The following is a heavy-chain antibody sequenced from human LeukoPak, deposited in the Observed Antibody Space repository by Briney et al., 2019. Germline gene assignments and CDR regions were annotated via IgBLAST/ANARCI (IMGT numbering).Heavy chain of an antibody. Sequence: PGGSLRLSCATSGFTFSRFGMHWVRQAPGKGLEWVAVISDDGNKKYFADSVKGRFTISRDYSKNTLHLQMNSLRAEDTAMYYCAKGNRNYGMDVWGQGTTVTVSS. CDR1: GFTFSRFG. CDR2: ISDDGNKK. CDR3: AKGNRNYGMDV. J-gene: IGHJ6*02. V-gene: IGHV3-30*18.